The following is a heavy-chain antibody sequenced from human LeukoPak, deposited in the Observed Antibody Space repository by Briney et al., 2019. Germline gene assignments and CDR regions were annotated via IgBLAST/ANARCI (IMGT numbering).Heavy chain of an antibody. CDR2: IYDSRST. D-gene: IGHD3-22*01. J-gene: IGHJ4*02. V-gene: IGHV4-38-2*02. CDR3: AIQKTNDRSSGYLSDY. Sequence: SETLSLTCTVSGYSLSSGYSWGWIRQPPGKGLEWIGGIYDSRSTYYNPSLKSRLIISVDTSKNQFSLKLSSVTAADTAVYYCAIQKTNDRSSGYLSDYWGQGTLVTVSS. CDR1: GYSLSSGYS.